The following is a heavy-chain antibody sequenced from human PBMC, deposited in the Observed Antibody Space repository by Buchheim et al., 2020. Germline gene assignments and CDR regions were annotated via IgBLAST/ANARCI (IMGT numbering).Heavy chain of an antibody. V-gene: IGHV4-59*01. Sequence: QVQLQESGPGLVKLSETLSLTCTVSGGSISSYYWSWIRQPPGKGLEWIGYIYYSGSTNYNPSLKSRVTISVDTSKNQFSLKLSSVTAADTAVYYCARDSDGEGSHRIMDVWGQGTT. CDR1: GGSISSYY. J-gene: IGHJ6*02. CDR2: IYYSGST. CDR3: ARDSDGEGSHRIMDV. D-gene: IGHD3-10*01.